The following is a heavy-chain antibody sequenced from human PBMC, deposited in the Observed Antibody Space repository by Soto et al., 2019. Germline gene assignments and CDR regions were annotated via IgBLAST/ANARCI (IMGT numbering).Heavy chain of an antibody. CDR1: GFTFSSYG. D-gene: IGHD3-10*01. J-gene: IGHJ2*01. CDR3: AKDWEGDLSWYFDL. CDR2: ISYDGSNK. V-gene: IGHV3-30*18. Sequence: QVQLVESGGGVVQPGRSLRLSCAASGFTFSSYGMHWVRQAPGKGLEWVAVISYDGSNKYYADSVKGRFTISRDNSKNTLYLQMNSLRAEDTAVYYCAKDWEGDLSWYFDLWGRGTLVTVSS.